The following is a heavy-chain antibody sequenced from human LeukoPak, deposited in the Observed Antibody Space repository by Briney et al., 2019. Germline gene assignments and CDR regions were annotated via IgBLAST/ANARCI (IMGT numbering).Heavy chain of an antibody. CDR3: AKDSLPSWSGYQNWFDP. CDR1: GFTFSSYS. V-gene: IGHV3-21*04. D-gene: IGHD3-3*01. CDR2: ISSSSNYR. Sequence: GGSLRLSCAASGFTFSSYSMNWVRQAPGKGLEWVSFISSSSNYRYYADSVKGRFTISRDNSKNSLYLQMNSLRPEDTAFYYCAKDSLPSWSGYQNWFDPWGQGTLVTVSS. J-gene: IGHJ5*02.